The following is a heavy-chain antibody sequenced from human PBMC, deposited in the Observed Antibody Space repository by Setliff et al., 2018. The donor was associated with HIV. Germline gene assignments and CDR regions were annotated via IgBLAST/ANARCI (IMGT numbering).Heavy chain of an antibody. CDR2: ISTYSGKT. V-gene: IGHV1-18*01. CDR3: ARGSAPNIVVAASLDI. CDR1: GYNFITFG. D-gene: IGHD6-19*01. J-gene: IGHJ4*01. Sequence: ASVKVSCKASGYNFITFGINWVRQAPGQGLEWMGRISTYSGKTDYAEKFQGRLTMTMDTSTRTVFMELRSLTLHDTSVYYCARGSAPNIVVAASLDIWGQGTLVTVSS.